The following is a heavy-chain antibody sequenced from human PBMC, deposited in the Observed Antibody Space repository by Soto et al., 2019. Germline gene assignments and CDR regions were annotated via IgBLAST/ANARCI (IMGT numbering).Heavy chain of an antibody. CDR3: AALGSGSYYKEDYYYYMDV. D-gene: IGHD3-10*01. Sequence: ASVKVSCKASGFTFTSSAMQWVRQARGQRLEWIGWIVAGSGNTNYAQKFQERVTITRDMSTSTAYMELSSLRSEDTAVYYCAALGSGSYYKEDYYYYMDVWGKGTTVTVSS. CDR2: IVAGSGNT. V-gene: IGHV1-58*02. J-gene: IGHJ6*03. CDR1: GFTFTSSA.